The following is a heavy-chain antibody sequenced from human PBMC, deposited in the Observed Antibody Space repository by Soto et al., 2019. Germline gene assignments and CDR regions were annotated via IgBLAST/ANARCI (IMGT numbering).Heavy chain of an antibody. CDR2: IYYSGST. V-gene: IGHV4-59*12. CDR1: GGSISSYY. D-gene: IGHD1-1*01. CDR3: ASCLCCDLDKRHWFDP. J-gene: IGHJ5*02. Sequence: SETLSLTCTVSGGSISSYYWSWIRQPPGKGLEWIGYIYYSGSTNYNPSLKSRVTISVDTSKNQFSLKLSSVTAADTAVYYCASCLCCDLDKRHWFDPCGQGTLVTVSS.